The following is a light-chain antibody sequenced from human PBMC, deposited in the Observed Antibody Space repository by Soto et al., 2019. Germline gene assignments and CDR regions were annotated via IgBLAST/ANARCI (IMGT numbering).Light chain of an antibody. CDR1: QGISNF. Sequence: DIQMTQSPSSLSASVGDRVTITCRASQGISNFLAWYQQRPGQVPKVLIYAASTLHSGVPSRFSGSGSGTDFTLTISSLQPEDVSTYYCQKYNSAPSLTFGGGTKVEIK. J-gene: IGKJ4*01. CDR3: QKYNSAPSLT. CDR2: AAS. V-gene: IGKV1-27*01.